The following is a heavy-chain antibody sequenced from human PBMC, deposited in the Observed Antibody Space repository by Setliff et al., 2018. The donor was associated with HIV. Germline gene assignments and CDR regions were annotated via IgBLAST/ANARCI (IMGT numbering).Heavy chain of an antibody. Sequence: SETLSLTCGISDYSITSGYYWGWIRQPPGKGLEWIESIYRSGSTYDNPSLKSRVTISFDTSKNQFSLILTSVTAADTAVYYCATQGLTVPIPGGYFQHWGPGILVTVSS. CDR2: IYRSGST. J-gene: IGHJ1*01. V-gene: IGHV4-38-2*01. D-gene: IGHD2-21*02. CDR3: ATQGLTVPIPGGYFQH. CDR1: DYSITSGYY.